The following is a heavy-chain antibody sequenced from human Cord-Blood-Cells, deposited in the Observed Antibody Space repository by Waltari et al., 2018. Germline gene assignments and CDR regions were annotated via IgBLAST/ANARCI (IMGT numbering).Heavy chain of an antibody. V-gene: IGHV4-31*03. CDR3: ARALNWGNWFDP. Sequence: QVQLQESGPGLVKPSQTLSLTCTVSGGSISSGGYSWSWIRQHPGKGLEWIGYIYYSGSTYYNPSLKSRVTISVDTSKNQFSLKLSSVTAADTAVYYCARALNWGNWFDPWGQGTLVTVSS. J-gene: IGHJ5*02. CDR2: IYYSGST. CDR1: GGSISSGGYS. D-gene: IGHD7-27*01.